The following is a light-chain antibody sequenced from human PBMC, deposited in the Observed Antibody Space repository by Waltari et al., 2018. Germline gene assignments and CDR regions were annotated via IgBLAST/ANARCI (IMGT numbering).Light chain of an antibody. J-gene: IGKJ3*01. CDR3: QQRSQWPPVT. V-gene: IGKV3-11*01. Sequence: EIVLTQSPATLSLSPGERATLSCRASQSVNTYLAWYQQKPGQAPRLLIYDASNRATGIPARFSGSGSGTYFTLTICSLEPEDFAIYYCQQRSQWPPVTFGPGTKVNIK. CDR2: DAS. CDR1: QSVNTY.